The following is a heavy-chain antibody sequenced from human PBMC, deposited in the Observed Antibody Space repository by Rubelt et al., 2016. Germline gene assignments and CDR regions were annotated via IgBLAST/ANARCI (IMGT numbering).Heavy chain of an antibody. CDR1: GGSISSSSYY. CDR3: ARRRSSGWYDY. Sequence: QLQLRESGPGLVKASETLSLTCTVSGGSISSSSYYWGWIRRPPGKGLEWIGSIYFSGSTYYNPSRNGGVTISVDTSKNQCSLQLSSVSAADTAVYYCARRRSSGWYDYWGQGTLVTVSS. V-gene: IGHV4-39*01. J-gene: IGHJ4*02. CDR2: IYFSGST. D-gene: IGHD6-19*01.